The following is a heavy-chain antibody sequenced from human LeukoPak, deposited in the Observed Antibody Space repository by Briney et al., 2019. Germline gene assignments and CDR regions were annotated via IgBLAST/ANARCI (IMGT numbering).Heavy chain of an antibody. Sequence: SGGSLRLSCAASGFTFSSYAMSWVRQAPGKGLEWVSAISGSGGSTYYADSVKGRFTISRDNSKNTLYLQMNSLRAEDTAVYYCAKSSGSYRYNWSDPWGQGTLVTVSS. D-gene: IGHD3-10*01. V-gene: IGHV3-23*01. CDR3: AKSSGSYRYNWSDP. J-gene: IGHJ5*02. CDR1: GFTFSSYA. CDR2: ISGSGGST.